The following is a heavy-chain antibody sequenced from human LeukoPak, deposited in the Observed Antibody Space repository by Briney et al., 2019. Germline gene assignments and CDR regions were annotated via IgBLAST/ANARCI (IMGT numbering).Heavy chain of an antibody. CDR1: GFTFTNYA. Sequence: SGGSLRLSCAASGFTFTNYAMTWARQAPGKGLEWVSVIGASGADTYYSDSVKGRFTVSRDNSQNTLFLHMSSLRAEDTAVYFCARRPRDTSGYYLGAFHDWGQGTTVTVSS. V-gene: IGHV3-23*01. CDR2: IGASGADT. D-gene: IGHD3-22*01. CDR3: ARRPRDTSGYYLGAFHD. J-gene: IGHJ3*01.